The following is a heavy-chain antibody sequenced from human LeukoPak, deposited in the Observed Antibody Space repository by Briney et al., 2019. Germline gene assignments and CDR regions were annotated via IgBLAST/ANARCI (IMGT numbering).Heavy chain of an antibody. J-gene: IGHJ4*02. D-gene: IGHD1-26*01. CDR1: GFTFSSYA. V-gene: IGHV3-23*01. CDR3: AKDIPRAGIVGATSAMFDY. CDR2: ISGSGGST. Sequence: GGSLRLSCAASGFTFSSYAMSWVRQAPGKGLEWVSAISGSGGSTNYADSVKGRFISSRDNSKHTLYLQINSLRAEDTAVYYCAKDIPRAGIVGATSAMFDYWGQGTLVTVSS.